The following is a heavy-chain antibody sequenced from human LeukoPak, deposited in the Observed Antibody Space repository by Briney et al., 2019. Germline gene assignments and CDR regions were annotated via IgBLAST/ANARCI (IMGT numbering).Heavy chain of an antibody. D-gene: IGHD1-26*01. V-gene: IGHV1-8*03. CDR3: ARGNHGSYSYYYYMDV. Sequence: ASVKVSCKASGYTFTSYDINWVRQATGQGLEWMGWMNPNSGNTGYAQKFQGRVTITRNTSISTAYMELSSLRSEDTAVYYCARGNHGSYSYYYYMDVWGKGTTVTVSS. J-gene: IGHJ6*03. CDR1: GYTFTSYD. CDR2: MNPNSGNT.